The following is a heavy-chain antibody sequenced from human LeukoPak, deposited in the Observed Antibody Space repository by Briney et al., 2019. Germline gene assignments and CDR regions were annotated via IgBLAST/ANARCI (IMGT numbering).Heavy chain of an antibody. D-gene: IGHD2-2*01. CDR1: GYTFTGYY. V-gene: IGHV1-2*02. J-gene: IGHJ6*02. CDR2: INPNSGGT. CDR3: ASFGTYCSSTSCLDYGMDV. Sequence: GASVKVSCKASGYTFTGYYMHWVRQAPGQGLEWMGWINPNSGGTNYAQKFQGRVTITRDTSASTAYMELSSLRSEDTAVYYCASFGTYCSSTSCLDYGMDVWGQGTTVTVSS.